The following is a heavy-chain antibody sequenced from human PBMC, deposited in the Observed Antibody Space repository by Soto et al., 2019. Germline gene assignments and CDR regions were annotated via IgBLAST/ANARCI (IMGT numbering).Heavy chain of an antibody. D-gene: IGHD5-18*01. V-gene: IGHV1-46*01. CDR3: ARDLGYSYGLSEYYFDY. J-gene: IGHJ4*02. CDR1: GYTFTSYY. CDR2: INPSGGST. Sequence: QVQLVQSGAELKNPGASVKVSCTASGYTFTSYYMHWVRQAPGQGLEWMGIINPSGGSTSYAQQFQGRVTMTRDTSTSPVYMELSSLSSEDTAVYYCARDLGYSYGLSEYYFDYWGQGTLVTVSS.